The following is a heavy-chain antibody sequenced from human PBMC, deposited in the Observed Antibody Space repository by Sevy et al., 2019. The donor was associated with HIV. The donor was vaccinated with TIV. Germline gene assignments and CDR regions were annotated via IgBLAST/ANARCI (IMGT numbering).Heavy chain of an antibody. CDR3: AKAKHSSGYYLENAFDI. CDR2: ISGSGGST. CDR1: GFTFSSYA. Sequence: GGSLRLSCAASGFTFSSYAMSWVRQAPGKGLEWVSAISGSGGSTYYADSVKGRFTISRDNSKNTLYLQMNSLRAEDTAVYYCAKAKHSSGYYLENAFDIWGQGTMVTVSS. D-gene: IGHD3-22*01. J-gene: IGHJ3*02. V-gene: IGHV3-23*01.